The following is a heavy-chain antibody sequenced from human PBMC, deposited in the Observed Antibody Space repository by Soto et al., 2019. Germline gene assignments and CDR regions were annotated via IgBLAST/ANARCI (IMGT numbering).Heavy chain of an antibody. CDR2: IIPILGIA. J-gene: IGHJ6*02. D-gene: IGHD2-15*01. Sequence: SVKVSCKASGGTFSSYTISWVRQAPGQGLEWMGRIIPILGIANYAQKFQGRVTITADKSTSTAYMELSSLRSEDTAVYYCARGEVVVVVAATPLVDYYGMDVWGQGTTVTVSS. CDR1: GGTFSSYT. CDR3: ARGEVVVVVAATPLVDYYGMDV. V-gene: IGHV1-69*02.